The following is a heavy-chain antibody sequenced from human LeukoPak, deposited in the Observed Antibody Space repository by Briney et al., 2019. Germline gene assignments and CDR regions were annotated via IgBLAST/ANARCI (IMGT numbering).Heavy chain of an antibody. V-gene: IGHV3-7*01. CDR1: GFTFSGYW. Sequence: GGSLRLSCAASGFTFSGYWTSWVRQLSGKGLEWVANIKQDGSEKYYVDSVKGRLTISRDNAKNSLYMQINSLRAEDTAVYYCVRDGTLGYLDLWGRGTLVTVSS. D-gene: IGHD1-1*01. CDR3: VRDGTLGYLDL. CDR2: IKQDGSEK. J-gene: IGHJ2*01.